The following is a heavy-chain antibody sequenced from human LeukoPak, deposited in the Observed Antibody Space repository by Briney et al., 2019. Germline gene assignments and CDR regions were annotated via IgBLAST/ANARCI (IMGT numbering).Heavy chain of an antibody. J-gene: IGHJ4*02. CDR2: ISGSSSTI. Sequence: GGSLRLCCAASGFTFSSFSMNWVRRAPGKGLEWVSYISGSSSTIYYADSVKGRFTISRDNAKNSLYLQMNSLRDEDTAVYYCARSLLLGTSVDYWGQGTLVTVSS. CDR1: GFTFSSFS. CDR3: ARSLLLGTSVDY. V-gene: IGHV3-48*02. D-gene: IGHD3-22*01.